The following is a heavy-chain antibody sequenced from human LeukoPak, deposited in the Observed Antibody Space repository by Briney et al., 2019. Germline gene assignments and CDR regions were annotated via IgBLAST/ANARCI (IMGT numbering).Heavy chain of an antibody. V-gene: IGHV1-69*05. CDR1: GGTFSSYA. J-gene: IGHJ4*02. D-gene: IGHD3-22*01. CDR2: IIPIFGTA. Sequence: ASVKVSCKASGGTFSSYAICWVRQAPGQGLEWMGRIIPIFGTANYAQKFQGRVTITTDESTSTAYMELSSLRSEDTAVYYCARSYYYDGNTMDWGQGTLVTVSS. CDR3: ARSYYYDGNTMD.